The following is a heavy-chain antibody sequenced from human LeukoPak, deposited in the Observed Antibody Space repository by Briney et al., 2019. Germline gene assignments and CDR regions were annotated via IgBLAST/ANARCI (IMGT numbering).Heavy chain of an antibody. CDR1: GFTFSDYA. Sequence: GGSLRLSCTASGFTFSDYAMTWVRQAPGKGLAWIARTRNKANSYTTEYAASMKGRFTISRDESKNSLYLQLNSLKTEDTAVYRCVRVYDTSGYPDYWGQGTLVTVSS. V-gene: IGHV3-72*01. CDR2: TRNKANSYTT. J-gene: IGHJ4*02. D-gene: IGHD3-22*01. CDR3: VRVYDTSGYPDY.